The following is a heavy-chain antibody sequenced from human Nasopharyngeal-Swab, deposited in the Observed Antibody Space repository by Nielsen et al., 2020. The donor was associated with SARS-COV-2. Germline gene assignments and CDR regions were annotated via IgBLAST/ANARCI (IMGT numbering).Heavy chain of an antibody. J-gene: IGHJ4*02. Sequence: GESLKISCKGSGYSFTSYWISWVRQMPGKGLEWMGRIDPSDSYTNYSPSFQGHVTISADKSISTAYLQWSSLKASDTAMYYCARQYSSFGSKGHVNDYWGQGTLVTVSS. CDR3: ARQYSSFGSKGHVNDY. CDR2: IDPSDSYT. CDR1: GYSFTSYW. V-gene: IGHV5-10-1*01. D-gene: IGHD6-6*01.